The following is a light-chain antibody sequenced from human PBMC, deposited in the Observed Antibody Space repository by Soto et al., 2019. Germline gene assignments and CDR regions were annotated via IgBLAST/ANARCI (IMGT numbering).Light chain of an antibody. CDR1: SSNIGNNY. J-gene: IGLJ2*01. V-gene: IGLV1-51*01. CDR2: DNN. Sequence: QSVLTQSPSVSAAPGQQVTTSCSGSSSNIGNNYVSWYQQLPGTAPKLLIYDNNKRPSGIPDRFSGSKSGTSGTLDITGLQTGDEADYYCATWDGSLPGEVFGGGTKVTVL. CDR3: ATWDGSLPGEV.